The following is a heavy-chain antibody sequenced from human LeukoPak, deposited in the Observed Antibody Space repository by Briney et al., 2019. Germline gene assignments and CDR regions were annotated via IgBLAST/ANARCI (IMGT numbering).Heavy chain of an antibody. Sequence: ASVKVSCKASGYTFTSYYMHWVRQAPGQGLEWMGIINPSGGSTSYAQKFQGRVTMTRDTSTSTVYMELNSLRSEDTAVYYCARGQMEAYDFWSGYYLSYWGQGTLVTVSS. CDR3: ARGQMEAYDFWSGYYLSY. V-gene: IGHV1-46*01. D-gene: IGHD3-3*01. CDR1: GYTFTSYY. J-gene: IGHJ4*02. CDR2: INPSGGST.